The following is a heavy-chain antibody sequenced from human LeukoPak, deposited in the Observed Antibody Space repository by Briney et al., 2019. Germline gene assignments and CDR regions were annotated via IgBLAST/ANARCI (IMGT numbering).Heavy chain of an antibody. D-gene: IGHD5-24*01. CDR3: ARASDPWLQLT. CDR1: GFTFSNYW. Sequence: GGSLRLSCAASGFTFSNYWMIWVRQAPGKGLEGVGNIKQDGSEKRYADSVRGRFSISRDNAQTSLYLHMNSLRAEDTAVYYCARASDPWLQLTWGQGTLVTVSS. J-gene: IGHJ5*02. V-gene: IGHV3-7*05. CDR2: IKQDGSEK.